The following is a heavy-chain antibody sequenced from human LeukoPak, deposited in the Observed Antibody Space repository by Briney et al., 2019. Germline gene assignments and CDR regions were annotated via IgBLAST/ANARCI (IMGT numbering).Heavy chain of an antibody. D-gene: IGHD4-17*01. CDR3: AKGSATVTTVGGFDY. CDR2: ISWNSGSI. V-gene: IGHV3-9*01. CDR1: GFTFDDYA. Sequence: TGGSPRLSCAASGFTFDDYAMRWVRQAPGKGLEWVSGISWNSGSIGYADSVKGRFTISRDDAKNSLYLQMNSLRAEDTALYYCAKGSATVTTVGGFDYWGQGTLVTVSS. J-gene: IGHJ4*02.